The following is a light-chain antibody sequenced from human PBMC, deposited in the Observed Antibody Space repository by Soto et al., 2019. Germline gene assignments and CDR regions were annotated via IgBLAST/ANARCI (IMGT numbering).Light chain of an antibody. CDR1: DIGSQS. CDR3: QIWDGTLQHVI. V-gene: IGLV3-21*02. CDR2: DVY. J-gene: IGLJ2*01. Sequence: SYELTQSPSVSVAPGQTATISCTGHDIGSQSVHWYQQRAAQAPVLVIYDVYDRPSGIPERFSGSISATTATLTISRVEVGDEADYYCQIWDGTLQHVIFGGGTQLTVL.